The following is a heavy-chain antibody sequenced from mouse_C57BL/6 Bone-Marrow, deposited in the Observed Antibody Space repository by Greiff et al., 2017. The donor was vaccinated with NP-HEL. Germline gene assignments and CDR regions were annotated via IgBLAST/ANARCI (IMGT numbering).Heavy chain of an antibody. D-gene: IGHD1-1*01. CDR1: GYTFTEYT. J-gene: IGHJ1*03. Sequence: QVHVKQSGAELVKPGASVKLSCKASGYTFTEYTIHWVKQRSGQGLEWIGWFYPGSGSIKYNEKFKDKATLTADKSSSTVYMELSRLTSEDSAVYFCARHEEGYYGSYWYFDVWGTGTTVTVSS. CDR2: FYPGSGSI. V-gene: IGHV1-62-2*01. CDR3: ARHEEGYYGSYWYFDV.